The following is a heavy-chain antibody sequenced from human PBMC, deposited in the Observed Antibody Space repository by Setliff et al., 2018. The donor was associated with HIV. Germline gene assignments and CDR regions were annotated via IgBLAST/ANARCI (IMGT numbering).Heavy chain of an antibody. CDR3: ATDDYNGDSFDN. D-gene: IGHD4-4*01. Sequence: GASVKVSCKASGDAFTDYYIHWVRQAPGQGLEWMGWINPNSGGTNYAQKFQGRVTMTRDTSISTAYMEVSNLRSDDTAVYYCATDDYNGDSFDNWGQGTLVTVSS. CDR2: INPNSGGT. V-gene: IGHV1-2*02. J-gene: IGHJ4*02. CDR1: GDAFTDYY.